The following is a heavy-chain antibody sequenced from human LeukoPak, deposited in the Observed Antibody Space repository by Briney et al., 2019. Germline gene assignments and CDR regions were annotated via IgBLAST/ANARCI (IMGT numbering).Heavy chain of an antibody. Sequence: PSETLSLTCAVYGGSFSGYYWSWIRQPPGKGLEWIGEINHSGSTNYNPSLKSRVTISVGTSKNQFSLKLSSVTAADTAVYYCARGHYDSSGYYPPHSDYWGQGTLVTVSS. CDR2: INHSGST. CDR1: GGSFSGYY. J-gene: IGHJ4*02. V-gene: IGHV4-34*01. D-gene: IGHD3-22*01. CDR3: ARGHYDSSGYYPPHSDY.